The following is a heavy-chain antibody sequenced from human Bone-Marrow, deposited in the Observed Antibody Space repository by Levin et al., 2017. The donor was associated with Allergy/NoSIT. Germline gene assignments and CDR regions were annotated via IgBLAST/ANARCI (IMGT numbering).Heavy chain of an antibody. CDR1: GFTLAAYY. CDR3: ARGGSGRTDS. V-gene: IGHV1-2*04. J-gene: IGHJ4*02. Sequence: ASVKVSCKASGFTLAAYYIHWVRQAPGQGLEWMGWINPTSGATRYSQNFQAWVTMTRDTSSGTAYLELNRLRSNDTAVYYCARGGSGRTDSWGQGTLVSVSS. D-gene: IGHD3-10*01. CDR2: INPTSGAT.